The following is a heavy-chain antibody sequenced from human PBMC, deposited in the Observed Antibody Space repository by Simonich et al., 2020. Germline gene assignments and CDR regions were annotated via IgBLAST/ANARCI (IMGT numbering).Heavy chain of an antibody. CDR1: GYSISSGYY. V-gene: IGHV4-38-2*01. CDR3: ARVGYSNYYYDGMDV. J-gene: IGHJ6*02. CDR2: IYHSGST. Sequence: QVQLQESGPGLVKPSETLSLTCAVSGYSISSGYYWGWIRQPPGKGLEWIGSIYHSGSTYYNPSRKSRGTISVDTSNNQFSLKLSSVTAADTAVYYCARVGYSNYYYDGMDVWGQGTTVTVSS. D-gene: IGHD6-13*01.